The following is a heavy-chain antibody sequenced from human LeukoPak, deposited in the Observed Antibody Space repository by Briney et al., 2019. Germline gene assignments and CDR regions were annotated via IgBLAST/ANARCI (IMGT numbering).Heavy chain of an antibody. CDR2: ISLTGLT. J-gene: IGHJ4*02. CDR3: SRENGAFSPFGY. CDR1: GGSISNTIW. D-gene: IGHD2-8*01. Sequence: SETLSLTRGVSGGSISNTIWWSWVRQPPGQGLEWIGEISLTGLTHYNPSLESRVTVSLGKSKNQLSLNLPSVTAADTAVYYCSRENGAFSPFGYWGQGILVTV. V-gene: IGHV4-4*02.